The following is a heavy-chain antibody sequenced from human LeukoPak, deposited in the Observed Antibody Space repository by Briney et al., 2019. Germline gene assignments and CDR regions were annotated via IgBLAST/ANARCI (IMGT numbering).Heavy chain of an antibody. Sequence: PSETLSLTCTVSGGSISSYYWSWLRQPAGKGLEWIGRIYTSGSTNYNPSLKSRVTMSVDTSKNQFSLKLSSVTAADSAVYYCARVSVSQRVLGFDYWGQGTLVTVSS. J-gene: IGHJ4*02. V-gene: IGHV4-4*07. CDR2: IYTSGST. D-gene: IGHD6-6*01. CDR3: ARVSVSQRVLGFDY. CDR1: GGSISSYY.